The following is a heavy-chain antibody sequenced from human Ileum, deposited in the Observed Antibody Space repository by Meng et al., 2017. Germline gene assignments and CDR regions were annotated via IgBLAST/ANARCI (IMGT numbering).Heavy chain of an antibody. Sequence: ASVKVSCKSSGYTFSNYGINWVRQAPGQGLEWMGWISTKDGNTDYAQKFQGRVTITTDTSTSTAYMDLRSLRSDDTAVYYCARGSSVWSQADYWGQGTLVTVSS. V-gene: IGHV1-18*01. CDR1: GYTFSNYG. CDR3: ARGSSVWSQADY. J-gene: IGHJ4*02. D-gene: IGHD6-19*01. CDR2: ISTKDGNT.